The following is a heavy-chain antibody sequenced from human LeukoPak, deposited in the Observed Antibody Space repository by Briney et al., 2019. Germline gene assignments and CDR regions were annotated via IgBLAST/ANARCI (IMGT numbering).Heavy chain of an antibody. D-gene: IGHD3-10*01. CDR1: GYTFTSYD. V-gene: IGHV1-8*01. Sequence: ASVKVSCKASGYTFTSYDINWVRQATGQGLEWMGWMNPNSGNTGYAQKFQGRVTMTRNTSISTAYMELSSLRSEDTAVYYCAFDSGSRYPARSRYYYYGMDVWGQGTTVTVSS. CDR3: AFDSGSRYPARSRYYYYGMDV. CDR2: MNPNSGNT. J-gene: IGHJ6*02.